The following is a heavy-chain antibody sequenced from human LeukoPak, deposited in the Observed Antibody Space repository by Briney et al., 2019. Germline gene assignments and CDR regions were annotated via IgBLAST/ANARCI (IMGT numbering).Heavy chain of an antibody. CDR3: ARHGNYYGSGSYY. CDR1: GGSFSGYY. J-gene: IGHJ4*02. CDR2: INYSGST. V-gene: IGHV4-34*01. Sequence: SETLSLTSAVYGGSFSGYYWSWIRQPPGKGLEWLGEINYSGSTNYNPSLKSRVTISVDASKTQFSLKLSSVTAADTAVYYCARHGNYYGSGSYYWGQGTLVTVSS. D-gene: IGHD3-10*01.